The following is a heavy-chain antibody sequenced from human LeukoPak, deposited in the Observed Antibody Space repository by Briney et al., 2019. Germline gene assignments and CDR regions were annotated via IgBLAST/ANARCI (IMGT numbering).Heavy chain of an antibody. CDR3: ARAGGYCSSTSCYAGPWFDP. CDR1: KFTFSTYA. Sequence: GGSLRLSCAASKFTFSTYAMHWVRQAPGKGLEWVAIISYDGNNKYYADSVKGRFTISRDNAKNSLYLQMNSLRAEDTAVYYCARAGGYCSSTSCYAGPWFDPWGQGTLVTVSS. CDR2: ISYDGNNK. V-gene: IGHV3-30*04. D-gene: IGHD2-2*01. J-gene: IGHJ5*02.